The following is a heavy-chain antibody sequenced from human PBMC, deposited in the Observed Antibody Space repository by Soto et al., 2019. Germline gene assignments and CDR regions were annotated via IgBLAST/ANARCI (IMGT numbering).Heavy chain of an antibody. D-gene: IGHD3-3*01. V-gene: IGHV4-39*01. J-gene: IGHJ5*02. Sequence: SETLSLTCTVSGGSISSSSYYWGWIRQPPGKGLEWIGSIYYSGSTYYNPSLKSRVTISVDTSKNQFSLKLSSVTAADTAVYYCARHKKVTIFGVVTWFDPWGQGTLVTVPS. CDR3: ARHKKVTIFGVVTWFDP. CDR1: GGSISSSSYY. CDR2: IYYSGST.